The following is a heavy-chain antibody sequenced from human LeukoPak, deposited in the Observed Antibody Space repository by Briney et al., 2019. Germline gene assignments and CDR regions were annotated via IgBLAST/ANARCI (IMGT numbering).Heavy chain of an antibody. CDR3: TRDFGRSSYYFDF. D-gene: IGHD3-3*01. J-gene: IGHJ4*02. CDR1: GFTFSSYT. CDR2: IRYDGSNK. V-gene: IGHV3-30*02. Sequence: GGSLRLSCAASGFTFSSYTMNWVRQAPGKGLEWVAFIRYDGSNKYYADSVRGRLTISRDNAENSLFLQMNRLRVEDTAVYYCTRDFGRSSYYFDFWGQGTLVTVSS.